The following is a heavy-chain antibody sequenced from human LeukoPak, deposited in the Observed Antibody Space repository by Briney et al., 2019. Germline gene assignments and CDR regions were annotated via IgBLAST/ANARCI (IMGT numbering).Heavy chain of an antibody. D-gene: IGHD6-13*01. CDR3: ARGSSWTKDNWFDP. J-gene: IGHJ5*02. CDR2: INPSGGST. V-gene: IGHV1-46*01. CDR1: GGTFSSYA. Sequence: ASVKVSCKASGGTFSSYAISWVRQAPGQGLEWMGIINPSGGSTSYAQKFQGRVTMTRDMSTSTVYMELSSLRSDDTAVYYCARGSSWTKDNWFDPWGQGTLVTVSS.